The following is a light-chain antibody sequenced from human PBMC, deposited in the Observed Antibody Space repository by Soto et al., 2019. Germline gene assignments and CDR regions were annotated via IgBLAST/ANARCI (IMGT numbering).Light chain of an antibody. Sequence: DIQMTQSPSTLSASVGDRVTITCRASQSINTWLAWYQLKPGRDPKLLIDKSSTLESGVPSRFSGSGSGTEFTLTISSLQPDDFATYYCQQYQTYSQFGQGTKVEIQ. CDR3: QQYQTYSQ. J-gene: IGKJ1*01. CDR2: KSS. V-gene: IGKV1-5*03. CDR1: QSINTW.